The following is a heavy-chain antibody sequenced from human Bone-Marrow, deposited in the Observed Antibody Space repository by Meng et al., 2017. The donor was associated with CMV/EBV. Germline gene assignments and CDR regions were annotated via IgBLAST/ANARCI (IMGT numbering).Heavy chain of an antibody. CDR1: GGSFSDYY. V-gene: IGHV4-34*01. Sequence: GSLRLSCAVYGGSFSDYYWAWIRQPPEKGLEWIGEIHHSGSANYNPSLKSRVTISADTSKNQFSLRLTSVNAADTAVYYCARGRADRPDYWGQRTLVTVSS. J-gene: IGHJ4*02. CDR3: ARGRADRPDY. D-gene: IGHD1-14*01. CDR2: IHHSGSA.